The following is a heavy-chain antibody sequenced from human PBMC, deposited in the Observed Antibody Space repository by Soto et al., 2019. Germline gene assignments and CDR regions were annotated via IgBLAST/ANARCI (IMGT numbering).Heavy chain of an antibody. CDR2: INSDGRST. D-gene: IGHD6-13*01. CDR1: GFTFSSYW. CDR3: ARDPHSSSWYDY. V-gene: IGHV3-74*01. J-gene: IGHJ4*02. Sequence: GGSLRLSCAASGFTFSSYWMHRVRQAPGKGLVWVSRINSDGRSTSYADSVKGRFTISRDNAKNTLYLQMNSLRAEDTAVYYCARDPHSSSWYDYWGQGTLVTVSS.